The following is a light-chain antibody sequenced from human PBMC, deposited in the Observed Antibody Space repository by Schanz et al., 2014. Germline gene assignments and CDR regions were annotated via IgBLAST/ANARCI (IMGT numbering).Light chain of an antibody. CDR2: DVS. CDR1: SSDVGGYNY. J-gene: IGLJ2*01. V-gene: IGLV2-14*01. Sequence: QSALTQPASVSGSPGQSITISCTGTSSDVGGYNYVSWYQQHPGKAPKLMIYDVSNRPSGVSNRFSGSKSGNTASLTISGLQAEDEASYSCSSYTTTSTLLFGGGTKLTVL. CDR3: SSYTTTSTLL.